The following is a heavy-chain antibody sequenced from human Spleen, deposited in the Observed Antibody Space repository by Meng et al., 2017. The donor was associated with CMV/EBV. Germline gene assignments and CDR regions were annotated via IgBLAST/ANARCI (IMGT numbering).Heavy chain of an antibody. Sequence: SETLSLTCAVYAESFSGYYWSWIRQPPGKGLEWIGEVDHGGSANYNPSLKSRVTISVDPSKNQFSLKLSSVTAADTAVYYCARAPAGYCSSASCQYYFDSWGQGTLVTVSS. V-gene: IGHV4-34*01. CDR2: VDHGGSA. J-gene: IGHJ4*02. CDR3: ARAPAGYCSSASCQYYFDS. CDR1: AESFSGYY. D-gene: IGHD2-2*01.